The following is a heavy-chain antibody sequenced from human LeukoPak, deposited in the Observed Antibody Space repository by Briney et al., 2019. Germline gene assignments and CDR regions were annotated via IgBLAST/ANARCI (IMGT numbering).Heavy chain of an antibody. J-gene: IGHJ4*02. CDR3: ARASLVWEPTGFDY. CDR2: IYYSGST. V-gene: IGHV4-59*01. Sequence: SETLSLTCTVSGGSISSYYWSWIRQPPGKGLEWIGYIYYSGSTNYNPSLKSRVTISVDTSKNQFSLKLSSVTAADTAVYYCARASLVWEPTGFDYWGQGTLVTVSS. D-gene: IGHD1-26*01. CDR1: GGSISSYY.